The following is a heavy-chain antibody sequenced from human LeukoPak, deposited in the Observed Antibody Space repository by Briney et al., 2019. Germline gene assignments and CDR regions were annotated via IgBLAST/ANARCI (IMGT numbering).Heavy chain of an antibody. CDR2: IKQDGSEK. Sequence: GGSLRLSCAASGFTFSSYWMNWARQAPGKGLEWVANIKQDGSEKYYVDSVKGRFTISRDNAKNSLYLQMNSLRAEDTAVYYCATTWEEGYLDYWGQGTLVTVSS. V-gene: IGHV3-7*01. CDR3: ATTWEEGYLDY. D-gene: IGHD2-15*01. CDR1: GFTFSSYW. J-gene: IGHJ4*02.